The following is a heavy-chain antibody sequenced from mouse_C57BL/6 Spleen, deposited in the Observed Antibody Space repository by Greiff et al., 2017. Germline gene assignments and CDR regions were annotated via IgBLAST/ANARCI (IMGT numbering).Heavy chain of an antibody. D-gene: IGHD4-1*01. V-gene: IGHV1-80*01. CDR3: ARREAGTGAMDY. CDR1: GYAFSSYW. Sequence: VQRVESGAELVKPGASVKISCKASGYAFSSYWMNWVKQRPGKGLEWIGQIYPGDGDTNYNGKFKGKATLTADKSSSTAYMQLSSLTSEDSAVYFCARREAGTGAMDYWGQGTSVTVSS. CDR2: IYPGDGDT. J-gene: IGHJ4*01.